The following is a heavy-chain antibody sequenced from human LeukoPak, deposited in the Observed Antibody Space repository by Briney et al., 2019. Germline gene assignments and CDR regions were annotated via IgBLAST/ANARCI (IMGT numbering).Heavy chain of an antibody. Sequence: GVSLRLSCAASGFTFSTYWMSWVRQAPGKGLEWVANMKQDGSEKYYVDSVKGRFTISRDNAKNSLYMQMNSLRAEDTAVYYCARDLVSGISAFGYWGQGTLVTVSS. CDR1: GFTFSTYW. CDR3: ARDLVSGISAFGY. CDR2: MKQDGSEK. J-gene: IGHJ4*02. V-gene: IGHV3-7*01. D-gene: IGHD6-19*01.